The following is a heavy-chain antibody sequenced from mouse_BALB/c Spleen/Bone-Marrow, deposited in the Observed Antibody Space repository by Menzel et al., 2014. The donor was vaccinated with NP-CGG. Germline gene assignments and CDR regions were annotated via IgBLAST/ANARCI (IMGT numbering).Heavy chain of an antibody. CDR2: IRNKANGYTT. CDR3: ATGWFAY. V-gene: IGHV7-3*02. Sequence: EVQRVESGGGLVQPGGSLRLSCATSGFTFTDYYMSWVRQPPGKALEWLGFIRNKANGYTTEYSASVKGRFTISRDNSQSILYLQMNTLRAEDGATYYCATGWFAYWGQGTLVTVSA. CDR1: GFTFTDYY. J-gene: IGHJ3*01.